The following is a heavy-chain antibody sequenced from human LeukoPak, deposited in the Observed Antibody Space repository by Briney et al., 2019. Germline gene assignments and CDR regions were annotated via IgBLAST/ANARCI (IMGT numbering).Heavy chain of an antibody. Sequence: SGTLSLTCAVSGGSISSSNWWTWVRQPPGKGLEWIGNIYHSGSTKYNPSLKSRVTISIDTSKNQFSLKLSSVTAADTAVYYCARHLLRTSTSFDYWDQGNLVTVSS. CDR2: IYHSGST. D-gene: IGHD1-14*01. CDR3: ARHLLRTSTSFDY. V-gene: IGHV4-4*02. J-gene: IGHJ4*02. CDR1: GGSISSSNW.